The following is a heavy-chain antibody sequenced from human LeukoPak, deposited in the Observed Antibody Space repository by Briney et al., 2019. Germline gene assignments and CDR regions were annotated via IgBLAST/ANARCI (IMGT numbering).Heavy chain of an antibody. CDR3: ARGSTVTTLHYFDY. Sequence: SETLSLTCTVSGGSISSYYWSWIRQPPGKGLEWIGYIYCSGSTNYNPSLKSRVTISVDTSKNQFSLKLSSVTAADTAVYYCARGSTVTTLHYFDYWGQGTLVTVSS. D-gene: IGHD4-17*01. CDR2: IYCSGST. J-gene: IGHJ4*02. V-gene: IGHV4-59*01. CDR1: GGSISSYY.